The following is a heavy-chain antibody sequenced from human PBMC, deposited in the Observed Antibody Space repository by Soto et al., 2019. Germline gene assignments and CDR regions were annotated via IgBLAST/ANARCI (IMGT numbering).Heavy chain of an antibody. CDR1: GGSVSSGSYY. CDR2: MYYSGST. CDR3: ASGRGGYWVY. V-gene: IGHV4-61*01. Sequence: SETLSLTCTVSGGSVSSGSYYWSWIRQPPGKGLEWIGYMYYSGSTKYNPSLKSRVTISVDTSKNQFSLKLSSVTAGDTAVYYRASGRGGYWVYWGEGTLVTVS. D-gene: IGHD3-22*01. J-gene: IGHJ1*01.